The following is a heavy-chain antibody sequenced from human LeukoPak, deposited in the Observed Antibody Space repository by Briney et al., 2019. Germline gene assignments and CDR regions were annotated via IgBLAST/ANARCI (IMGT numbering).Heavy chain of an antibody. D-gene: IGHD4-11*01. CDR3: ARDSFLYSNNYFDY. J-gene: IGHJ4*02. Sequence: ASVKVSCKASGYTFTSYDINWVRQATGQGLEWMGWTNPNSGYTGYTQKFQGRVTMTRDTSTSTVYMELSSLRSEDTAVYYCARDSFLYSNNYFDYWGQGTLVTVSS. CDR2: TNPNSGYT. CDR1: GYTFTSYD. V-gene: IGHV1-8*01.